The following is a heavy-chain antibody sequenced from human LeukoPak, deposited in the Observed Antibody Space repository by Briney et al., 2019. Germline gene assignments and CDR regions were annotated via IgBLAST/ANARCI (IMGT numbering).Heavy chain of an antibody. V-gene: IGHV3-23*01. CDR1: GFTFSNYA. CDR3: ARQLGYCSDGSCYFDS. J-gene: IGHJ4*02. D-gene: IGHD2-15*01. CDR2: ISGSGGRT. Sequence: GGSLRLSCAASGFTFSNYAMSWVRQAPGRGLEWVSAISGSGGRTYYADSAKGRFTISRDNSQNTLHLQMNSLRAEDTAVYHCARQLGYCSDGSCYFDSWGQGTLVTVSS.